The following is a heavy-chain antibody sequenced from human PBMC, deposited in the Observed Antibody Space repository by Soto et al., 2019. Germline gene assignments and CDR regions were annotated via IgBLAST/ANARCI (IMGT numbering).Heavy chain of an antibody. CDR1: GYSFTSYW. Sequence: PGESLKISCKGSGYSFTSYWIGWVRQMPGKGLEWMGIIYPGDSDTRYSPSFQGQVTISADKSISTAYLQWSSLKASDTAMYYCARHNSSSWYGGPMDVWGQGTTVTVSS. D-gene: IGHD6-13*01. CDR2: IYPGDSDT. CDR3: ARHNSSSWYGGPMDV. J-gene: IGHJ6*02. V-gene: IGHV5-51*01.